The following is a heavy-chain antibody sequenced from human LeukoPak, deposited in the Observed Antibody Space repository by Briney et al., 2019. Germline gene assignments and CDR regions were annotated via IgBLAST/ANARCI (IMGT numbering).Heavy chain of an antibody. CDR1: GFSFSRYW. V-gene: IGHV3-74*01. D-gene: IGHD6-6*01. CDR3: ARDERGARPTY. J-gene: IGHJ4*02. Sequence: GGSLRLSCAASGFSFSRYWMHWVRQPPGKGLVWVSRINSDGSSTTYADSVKGRFTISRDNAKNTLFLQMNSLRAEDTALYYCARDERGARPTYWGQGTLVTVSS. CDR2: INSDGSST.